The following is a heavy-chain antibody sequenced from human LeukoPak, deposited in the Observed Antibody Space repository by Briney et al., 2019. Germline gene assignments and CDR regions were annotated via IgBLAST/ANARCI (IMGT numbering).Heavy chain of an antibody. D-gene: IGHD5-24*01. CDR2: IYTSGTS. Sequence: SETLSLTCTVSGGSISSYFWSWIRQPAGKGLDWIGHIYTSGTSYYNPSLKSRVTISIDTSKYQFSLRLSSVTAADTAVYYCARADGATSFDLWGRGTLVTVSS. J-gene: IGHJ2*01. CDR3: ARADGATSFDL. V-gene: IGHV4-4*07. CDR1: GGSISSYF.